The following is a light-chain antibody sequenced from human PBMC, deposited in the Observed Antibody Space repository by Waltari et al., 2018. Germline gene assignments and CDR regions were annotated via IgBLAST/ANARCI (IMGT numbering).Light chain of an antibody. Sequence: EIEMTQSPASLSVSPGETAILTCRASQNIGTSLSWFQLRPGRAPRHLIYGASTRATGIPARCSASWSGTEFSLTISSLQSDDFAVYYCLQYNNWPYTFGQGTRLEIK. CDR3: LQYNNWPYT. CDR2: GAS. V-gene: IGKV3-15*01. CDR1: QNIGTS. J-gene: IGKJ2*01.